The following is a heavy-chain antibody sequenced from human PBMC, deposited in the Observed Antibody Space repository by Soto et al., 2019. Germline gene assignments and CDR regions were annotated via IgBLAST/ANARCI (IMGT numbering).Heavy chain of an antibody. CDR3: VRSPRYSGSYFLDY. V-gene: IGHV3-11*06. J-gene: IGHJ4*02. Sequence: QVQLGESGGGLVKPGGSLRLSCAASGFTFSDYYMSRIRQSPVKGLELLSFISSSSSYTFYADSVKGRFTISRDNAKNSLYLQMNSLRAEDTAVYYCVRSPRYSGSYFLDYWGQGTLVTVSS. CDR2: ISSSSSYT. CDR1: GFTFSDYY. D-gene: IGHD1-26*01.